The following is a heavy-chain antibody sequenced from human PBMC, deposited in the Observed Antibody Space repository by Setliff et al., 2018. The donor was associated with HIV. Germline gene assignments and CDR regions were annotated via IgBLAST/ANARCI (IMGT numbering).Heavy chain of an antibody. D-gene: IGHD5-12*01. CDR2: INPKSGVA. V-gene: IGHV1-2*06. CDR1: GYTFTDFY. Sequence: ASVKVSCKASGYTFTDFYIHWVRQAPGQGLEWIGRINPKSGVADYLKKFQGGVTMTTDTSTNTAHMELIRPRFDDTAVYYCARAHFLVAMTRNWFDPWGQGTLVTSPQ. CDR3: ARAHFLVAMTRNWFDP. J-gene: IGHJ5*02.